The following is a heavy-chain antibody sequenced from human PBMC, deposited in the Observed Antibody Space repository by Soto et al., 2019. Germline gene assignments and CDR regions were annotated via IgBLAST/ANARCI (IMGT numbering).Heavy chain of an antibody. J-gene: IGHJ4*02. Sequence: EVQLLESGGGLVQPGGSLRLSCAASGFTFSSYAMSWVHQAPGKGLEWVSAISGSGGSTYYADSVKGRFTISRDNSKNTLYLQMNSLRAEDTAVYYCAKGRGYCMSTSCYVGSDYWGQGTLVTVSS. CDR1: GFTFSSYA. V-gene: IGHV3-23*01. CDR3: AKGRGYCMSTSCYVGSDY. CDR2: ISGSGGST. D-gene: IGHD2-2*01.